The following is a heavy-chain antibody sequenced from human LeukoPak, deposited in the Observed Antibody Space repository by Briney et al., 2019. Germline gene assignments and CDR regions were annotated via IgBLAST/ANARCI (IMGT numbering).Heavy chain of an antibody. J-gene: IGHJ2*01. CDR2: IIPIFGTA. CDR3: ARGRRTGDPDIVVVVAATHPYWYFDL. CDR1: GGTFSSYA. Sequence: ASVKVSCKASGGTFSSYAISWVRQAPGQGLGWMGGIIPIFGTANYAQKFQGRVTITADESTSTAYMELSSLRSEDTAVYYCARGRRTGDPDIVVVVAATHPYWYFDLWGRGTLVTVSS. V-gene: IGHV1-69*13. D-gene: IGHD2-15*01.